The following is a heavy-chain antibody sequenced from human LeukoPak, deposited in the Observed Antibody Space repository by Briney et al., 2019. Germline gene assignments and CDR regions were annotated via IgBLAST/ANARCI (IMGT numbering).Heavy chain of an antibody. CDR2: IKQDGSEK. D-gene: IGHD6-13*01. CDR3: ARDGAAAGDDFDY. Sequence: GGSLRLSCAASGFTFSRYWMSWVRQAPGKGLEWVANIKQDGSEKHYMDSVEGRFTISRDNAKKSLYLQLSSVRVEDTAAYYCARDGAAAGDDFDYWGQGTLVTVSS. J-gene: IGHJ4*02. V-gene: IGHV3-7*03. CDR1: GFTFSRYW.